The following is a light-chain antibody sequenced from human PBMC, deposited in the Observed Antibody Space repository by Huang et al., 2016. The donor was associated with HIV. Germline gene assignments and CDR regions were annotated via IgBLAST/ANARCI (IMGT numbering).Light chain of an antibody. Sequence: DVVMTQSPLSLPVTLGQPASISCRSSQSLVHSDGNTYLNWFQQRPGQSPRRLIYKGSDRELGGPGKFRGKGSSNDFTMKIKRVEGGEVWVYYCMERTHWPPDNFGQGTKLEIK. CDR3: MERTHWPPDN. CDR1: QSLVHSDGNTY. J-gene: IGKJ2*01. V-gene: IGKV2-30*02. CDR2: KGS.